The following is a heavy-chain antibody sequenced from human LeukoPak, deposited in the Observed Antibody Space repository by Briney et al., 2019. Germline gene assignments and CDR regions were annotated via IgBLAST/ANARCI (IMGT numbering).Heavy chain of an antibody. J-gene: IGHJ6*02. CDR2: IRSKAYGGTT. V-gene: IGHV3-49*04. D-gene: IGHD2-2*01. CDR1: GFIFGDHA. Sequence: PGGSLRLFCTAYGFIFGDHAMSWVRQAPGKGLEWVGFIRSKAYGGTTEYAASVKGRFTISRDDSKSIAYLQMNSLESEDTALYYCTRGPILLWMHNGIDVWGQGTTVTVSS. CDR3: TRGPILLWMHNGIDV.